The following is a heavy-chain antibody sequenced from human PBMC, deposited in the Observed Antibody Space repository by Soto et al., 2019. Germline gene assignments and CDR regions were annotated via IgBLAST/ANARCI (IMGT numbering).Heavy chain of an antibody. CDR2: INAANGNT. CDR3: ARDQGLCSGGSCCGYFDY. D-gene: IGHD2-15*01. J-gene: IGHJ4*01. CDR1: GYTFTNNS. V-gene: IGHV1-3*01. Sequence: AARKVSCKASGYTFTNNSIDWVRQAPGQRLEWMGWINAANGNTKYSQKFQGRVTITRDTSASTAYMELSSLRSEDTAVYYCARDQGLCSGGSCCGYFDYWGHGTLVPVSS.